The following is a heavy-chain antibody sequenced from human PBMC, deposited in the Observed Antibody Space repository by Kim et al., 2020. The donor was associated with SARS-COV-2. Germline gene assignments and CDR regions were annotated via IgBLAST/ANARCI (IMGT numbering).Heavy chain of an antibody. J-gene: IGHJ3*02. V-gene: IGHV3-53*01. Sequence: GGSLRLSCAASGFTVSSNYMSWVRQAPGKGLEWVSVIYSGGSTYYADSVKGRFTISRDNSKNTLYLQMNSLRAEDTAVYYCARDLHSSSWLGGAFDIWGQGTMVTVSS. CDR3: ARDLHSSSWLGGAFDI. CDR1: GFTVSSNY. CDR2: IYSGGST. D-gene: IGHD6-13*01.